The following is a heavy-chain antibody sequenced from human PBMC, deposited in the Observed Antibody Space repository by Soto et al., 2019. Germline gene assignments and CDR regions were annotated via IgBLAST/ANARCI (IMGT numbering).Heavy chain of an antibody. CDR1: GFTFSTYW. J-gene: IGHJ4*02. V-gene: IGHV3-74*01. CDR2: IKSDESST. Sequence: EVQLVESGGDSVQPGGSLRLSCAASGFTFSTYWMHWVRQAPGEGLVWVSRIKSDESSTSSADSVKGRFTISRDNAKNTLDLHMNSLRADDTAVYYCARGAFHNYYVDYWGQGTLVTVSS. D-gene: IGHD3-3*02. CDR3: ARGAFHNYYVDY.